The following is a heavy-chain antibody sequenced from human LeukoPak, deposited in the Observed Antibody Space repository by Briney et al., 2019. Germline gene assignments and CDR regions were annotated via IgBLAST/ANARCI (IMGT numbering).Heavy chain of an antibody. CDR1: GYTHTELS. CDR3: ATGSLRLGEFSLGY. Sequence: ASVKVSCKVSGYTHTELSMHWVRQAPGKGLEWMGGFDPEDGETVYAQRLQGRVTMTEDTSTDSAYMELSSLRSEDTAVYYCATGSLRLGEFSLGYWGQGTLVTVSS. V-gene: IGHV1-24*01. J-gene: IGHJ4*02. CDR2: FDPEDGET. D-gene: IGHD3-16*02.